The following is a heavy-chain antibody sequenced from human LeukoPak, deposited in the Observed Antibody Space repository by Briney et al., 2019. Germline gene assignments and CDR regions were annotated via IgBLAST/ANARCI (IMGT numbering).Heavy chain of an antibody. J-gene: IGHJ3*02. D-gene: IGHD5-12*01. CDR1: GGSISSYY. Sequence: SETLSLTCTVSGGSISSYYWSWIRQPPGKGLEWIGYIYYSGSTNYNPSLKSRVTISVDTSRNQFSLKLSSVTAADTAVYYYARPRYSGYDWWSDAFDIWGQGTMVTVSS. CDR3: ARPRYSGYDWWSDAFDI. V-gene: IGHV4-59*08. CDR2: IYYSGST.